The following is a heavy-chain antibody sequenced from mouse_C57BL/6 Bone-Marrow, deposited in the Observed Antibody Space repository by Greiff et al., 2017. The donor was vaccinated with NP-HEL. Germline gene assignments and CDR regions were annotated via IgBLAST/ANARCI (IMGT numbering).Heavy chain of an antibody. J-gene: IGHJ2*01. V-gene: IGHV1-18*01. Sequence: EVQLQQSGPELVKPGASVKIPCKASGYTFTDYNMDWVKQSHGKSLEWIGDINPNNGGTIYNQKFKGKATLTVDKSSSTAYMELRSLTSEDTAVYYCARSGLYGSSTYYFDYWGQGTTLTVSS. D-gene: IGHD1-1*01. CDR3: ARSGLYGSSTYYFDY. CDR1: GYTFTDYN. CDR2: INPNNGGT.